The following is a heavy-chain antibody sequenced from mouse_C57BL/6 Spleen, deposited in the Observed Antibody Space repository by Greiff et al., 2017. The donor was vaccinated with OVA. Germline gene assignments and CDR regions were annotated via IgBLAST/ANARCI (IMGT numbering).Heavy chain of an antibody. J-gene: IGHJ1*03. Sequence: EVQLVESGGGLVQPGGSLSLSCAASGFTFTDYYMSWVRQPPGKALEWLGFIRNKANGYTTEYSASVKGRFTISRDNSQSILYLQMNALRAEDSATYYCARLNWDWYFDVWGTGTTVTVSS. V-gene: IGHV7-3*01. CDR2: IRNKANGYTT. CDR1: GFTFTDYY. D-gene: IGHD4-1*01. CDR3: ARLNWDWYFDV.